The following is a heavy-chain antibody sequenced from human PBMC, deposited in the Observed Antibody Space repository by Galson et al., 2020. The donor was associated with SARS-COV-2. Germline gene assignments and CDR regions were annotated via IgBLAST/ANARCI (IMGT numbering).Heavy chain of an antibody. D-gene: IGHD1-26*01. CDR3: ARASNSGSYYYYWYFDL. Sequence: GESLKISCAASGFTVSSNYMSWVRQAPGKGLEWVSVIYSGGSTYYADSVKGRFTISRDNSKNTLYLQMNSLRAEDTAVYYCARASNSGSYYYYWYFDLWGRGTLVTVSS. V-gene: IGHV3-53*01. J-gene: IGHJ2*01. CDR2: IYSGGST. CDR1: GFTVSSNY.